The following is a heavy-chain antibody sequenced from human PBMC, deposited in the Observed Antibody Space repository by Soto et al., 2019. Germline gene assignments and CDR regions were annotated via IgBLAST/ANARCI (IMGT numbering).Heavy chain of an antibody. D-gene: IGHD6-19*01. CDR1: GLPFTNAW. V-gene: IGHV3-15*01. CDR3: ATVGIVWLFDN. Sequence: EAQLVESGGGLVEPGGSLRLSCVASGLPFTNAWLSWVRQTPGKGLEWVGRIKLTSDGATTDYAAPVKGRFIISRDDSKSMVFLQMNSLKTEDTAVYYCATVGIVWLFDNWGQGTLVTVSS. CDR2: IKLTSDGATT. J-gene: IGHJ4*02.